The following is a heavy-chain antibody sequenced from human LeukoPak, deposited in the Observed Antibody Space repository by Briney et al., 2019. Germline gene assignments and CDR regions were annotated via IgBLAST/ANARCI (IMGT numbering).Heavy chain of an antibody. CDR2: MNPNSGNT. D-gene: IGHD3-10*01. J-gene: IGHJ6*03. CDR1: GYTFTSYD. Sequence: ASVKVSCKASGYTFTSYDINWVRQATGQGREWMGWMNPNSGNTGYAQKFQGRVTMTRNTSISTAYMELSSLRSEDTAVYYCARGFYYGSGSLRPFYYYYYYYMDVWGKGTTVTVSS. CDR3: ARGFYYGSGSLRPFYYYYYYYMDV. V-gene: IGHV1-8*01.